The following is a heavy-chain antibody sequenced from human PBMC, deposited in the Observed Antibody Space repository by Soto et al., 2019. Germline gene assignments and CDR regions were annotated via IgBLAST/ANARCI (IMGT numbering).Heavy chain of an antibody. J-gene: IGHJ4*02. D-gene: IGHD6-6*01. CDR1: GGSLNNYA. CDR3: ARVGLRRGALDY. CDR2: IIPAFGTP. Sequence: QVQLVQSGAEVKKPGSSVKVSCAASGGSLNNYAVSWVRRTPGQGFEWLGEIIPAFGTPNYAQKFQDRVTITADVLTNTVFMELSSLRSEDTAEYYCARVGLRRGALDYWGQGSLVTVSS. V-gene: IGHV1-69*01.